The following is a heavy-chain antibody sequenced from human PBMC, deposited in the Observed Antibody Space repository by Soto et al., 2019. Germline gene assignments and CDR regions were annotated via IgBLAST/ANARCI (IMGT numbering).Heavy chain of an antibody. CDR2: ISTYNGNT. CDR1: GYTFISYS. CDR3: AREGAHSTGWYDYSDQ. J-gene: IGHJ4*02. D-gene: IGHD6-13*01. V-gene: IGHV1-18*04. Sequence: QVQLLQSGGEVKKPGASVNISCKATGYTFISYSITWVRQAPGQGLEWMGWISTYNGNTKYAQSLQGRVTLTRDTSTNTAFMEIRGLRSDDTAIYYCAREGAHSTGWYDYSDQWGQGTLVAVSS.